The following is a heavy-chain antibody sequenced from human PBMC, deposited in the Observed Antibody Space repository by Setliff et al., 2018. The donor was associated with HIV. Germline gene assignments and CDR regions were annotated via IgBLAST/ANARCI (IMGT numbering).Heavy chain of an antibody. V-gene: IGHV1-18*01. Sequence: ASVKVSCKASGFSFTKYGFSWVRQAPGQGLEWMGWISAYNGNTNYGQNLQGRVSMTTDTSTSTAYMELRSLRSDDTAVYYCARYGSSSWDNYYYMDVWGKGTTVTVSS. CDR2: ISAYNGNT. CDR1: GFSFTKYG. CDR3: ARYGSSSWDNYYYMDV. D-gene: IGHD6-13*01. J-gene: IGHJ6*03.